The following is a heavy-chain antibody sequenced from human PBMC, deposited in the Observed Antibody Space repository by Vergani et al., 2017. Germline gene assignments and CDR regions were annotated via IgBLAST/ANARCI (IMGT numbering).Heavy chain of an antibody. V-gene: IGHV4-59*01. J-gene: IGHJ5*02. Sequence: QVQLQESGPGLVKPSETLSLTCTVSGGSISSYYWSWIRQPPGKGLEWIGYIYYSGSTNYNPSLKSRVTISVDTSKNQFSLKLSSVTAADTAVYCCARKGSSSWYGDWFDPWGQGTLVTVSS. D-gene: IGHD6-13*01. CDR1: GGSISSYY. CDR2: IYYSGST. CDR3: ARKGSSSWYGDWFDP.